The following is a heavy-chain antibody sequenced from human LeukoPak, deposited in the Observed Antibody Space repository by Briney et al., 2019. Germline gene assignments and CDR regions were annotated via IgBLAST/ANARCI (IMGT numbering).Heavy chain of an antibody. CDR2: IKSKTDGGPT. J-gene: IGHJ4*02. Sequence: PGGSLRLSCVASGFPFSSYWMTWVRQAPGKGPEWVGRIKSKTDGGPTDYAASVKGRFTISKDDSKNTLYLQMNSLKTEDTAVYYCTTEAYRWGQGTLVTVSS. V-gene: IGHV3-15*01. D-gene: IGHD4-11*01. CDR1: GFPFSSYW. CDR3: TTEAYR.